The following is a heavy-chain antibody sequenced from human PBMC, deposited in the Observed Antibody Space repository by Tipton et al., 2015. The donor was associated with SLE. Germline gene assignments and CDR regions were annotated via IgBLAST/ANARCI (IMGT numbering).Heavy chain of an antibody. J-gene: IGHJ4*02. Sequence: SLRLSCAASGFTFSSYAMSWVRQAPGKGLEWVSAISGSGGSTYYADSVKGRFTISRDNSKNTLYLQMNSLRAEDTAVYYCARGAGGYDFWSGYYTALDYWGQGTLVTVSS. D-gene: IGHD3-3*01. CDR2: ISGSGGST. CDR3: ARGAGGYDFWSGYYTALDY. CDR1: GFTFSSYA. V-gene: IGHV3-23*01.